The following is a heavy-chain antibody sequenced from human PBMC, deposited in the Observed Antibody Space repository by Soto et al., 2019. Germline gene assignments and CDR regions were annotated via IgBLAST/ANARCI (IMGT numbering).Heavy chain of an antibody. V-gene: IGHV3-11*06. Sequence: SLRLSCVASGFTFSDHYMTWIRQAPGKGLEWLSYVSTSSSYTNYADSVKGRFTISRDDSKNTLNLQMNSLRADDTAVYYCAKALGELSPESYDYWGQGTLVTVSS. D-gene: IGHD3-16*02. CDR3: AKALGELSPESYDY. CDR1: GFTFSDHY. J-gene: IGHJ4*02. CDR2: VSTSSSYT.